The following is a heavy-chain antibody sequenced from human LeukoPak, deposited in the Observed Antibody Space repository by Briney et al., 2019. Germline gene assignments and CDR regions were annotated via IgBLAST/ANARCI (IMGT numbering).Heavy chain of an antibody. D-gene: IGHD6-13*01. Sequence: SVKVSCKASGYTFTSYGISWVRQAPGQGLEWMGGIIPIFGTANYAQKFQGRVTITADESTSTAYMELSSLRSEDTAVYYCASGGGIKQQLRISPYDYWGQGTLVTVSS. CDR3: ASGGGIKQQLRISPYDY. CDR2: IIPIFGTA. V-gene: IGHV1-69*13. J-gene: IGHJ4*02. CDR1: GYTFTSYG.